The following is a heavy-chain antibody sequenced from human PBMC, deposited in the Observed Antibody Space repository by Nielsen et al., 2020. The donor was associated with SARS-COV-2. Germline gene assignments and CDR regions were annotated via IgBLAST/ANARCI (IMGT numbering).Heavy chain of an antibody. V-gene: IGHV3-43*01. D-gene: IGHD6-13*01. CDR2: ISWDDTST. CDR1: GFTFDDYI. Sequence: GESLKISCAASGFTFDDYIMHWVRQGPGKGLEWVSLISWDDTSTYYANSVKGRFTISRDNSKKSLYLQMNSLRTEDTALYYCAKDWGSSSHYYFDYWGQGTLVTVSS. J-gene: IGHJ4*02. CDR3: AKDWGSSSHYYFDY.